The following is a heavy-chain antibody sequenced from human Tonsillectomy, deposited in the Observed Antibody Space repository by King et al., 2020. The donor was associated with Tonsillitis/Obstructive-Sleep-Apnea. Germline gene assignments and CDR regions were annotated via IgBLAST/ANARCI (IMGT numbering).Heavy chain of an antibody. D-gene: IGHD2-2*01. Sequence: VQIQQWGAGLLKPSETLSLTCAVYGGSFSGYYWSWIRQPPGKGLEWIGEINHSGSTNYNPSLKSRVTISVDTSKNQFSLKLSSVTAADTAVYYCASGSSASPGGNWFDPWGQGTLVTVSS. V-gene: IGHV4-34*01. CDR1: GGSFSGYY. J-gene: IGHJ5*02. CDR2: INHSGST. CDR3: ASGSSASPGGNWFDP.